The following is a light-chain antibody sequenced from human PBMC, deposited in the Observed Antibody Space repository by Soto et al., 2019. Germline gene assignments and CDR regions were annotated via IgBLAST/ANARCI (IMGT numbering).Light chain of an antibody. CDR2: DVR. CDR3: SSYTSSSTLVV. Sequence: QSALTQPASVSGSPGPSSTTSCTGTRSDVGGSNYVYWYQQHPGKAPKLMIYDVRNRPSGVSNRFSGSKSGNTASLTISGLQAEDEADYYCSSYTSSSTLVVFGGGTKVTVL. CDR1: RSDVGGSNY. V-gene: IGLV2-14*01. J-gene: IGLJ2*01.